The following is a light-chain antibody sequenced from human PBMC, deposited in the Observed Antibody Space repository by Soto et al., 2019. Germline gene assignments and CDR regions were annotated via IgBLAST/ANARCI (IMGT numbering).Light chain of an antibody. CDR3: QQYYSTPLT. Sequence: DIVMTQSPDSLAVSLGERATINCKSRQSVLYSSNNKNYLAWYQQKPGQPPKLLIYWASTRESGVPDRFSGSGSETDFTLTISSLQAEDVAVYYCQQYYSTPLTFGGGTKVEIK. CDR2: WAS. V-gene: IGKV4-1*01. CDR1: QSVLYSSNNKNY. J-gene: IGKJ4*01.